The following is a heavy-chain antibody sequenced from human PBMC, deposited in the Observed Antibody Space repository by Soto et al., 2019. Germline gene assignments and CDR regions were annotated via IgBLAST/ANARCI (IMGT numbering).Heavy chain of an antibody. Sequence: QVQLVQSGAEMKKPGSSVKVSCQSSGGTFNTYAMNWVRQAPGQGPEWMGDISPMFGAANYAPKCQGRVTITADESTGTSYMKLISLTSEDTALYFCAREVQVHTPAFVYWGQGTRVTVSS. CDR3: AREVQVHTPAFVY. D-gene: IGHD3-10*01. CDR2: ISPMFGAA. CDR1: GGTFNTYA. J-gene: IGHJ4*02. V-gene: IGHV1-69*19.